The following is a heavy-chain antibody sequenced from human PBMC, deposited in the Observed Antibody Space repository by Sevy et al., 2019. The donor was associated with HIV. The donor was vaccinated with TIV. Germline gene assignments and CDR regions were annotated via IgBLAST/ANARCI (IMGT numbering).Heavy chain of an antibody. D-gene: IGHD3-16*02. CDR1: GYSISSGYY. Sequence: SETLSLTCTVSGYSISSGYYWGWIRQPPGKGLEWIGSIDHSGSTYYNPSLKSRVTISVDTSKNQFSLKLSSVTAADTAVYYCARGGAAIEYYYYYGMDVWGQGTTVTVSS. CDR3: ARGGAAIEYYYYYGMDV. V-gene: IGHV4-38-2*02. J-gene: IGHJ6*02. CDR2: IDHSGST.